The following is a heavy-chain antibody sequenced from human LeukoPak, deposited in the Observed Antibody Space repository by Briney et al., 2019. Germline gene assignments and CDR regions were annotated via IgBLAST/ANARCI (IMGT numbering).Heavy chain of an antibody. D-gene: IGHD2-15*01. Sequence: PGGSLRLSCAASVFTFNSYAMSLVRQAPGKGLEWVSLISSSSRFIYYGDSVKGRFTISRDNAKKSLYLQMNSLRAEDTAVYYCARAVYCSGGGCFLYFDLWGRSTLVTVS. J-gene: IGHJ2*01. CDR3: ARAVYCSGGGCFLYFDL. CDR1: VFTFNSYA. CDR2: ISSSSRFI. V-gene: IGHV3-21*01.